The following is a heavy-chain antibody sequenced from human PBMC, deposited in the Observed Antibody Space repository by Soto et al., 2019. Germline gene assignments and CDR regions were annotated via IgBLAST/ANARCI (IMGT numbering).Heavy chain of an antibody. J-gene: IGHJ6*02. Sequence: PSETLSLTCTVSGGSVSSGSYYWSWIRQPPGKGLEWIGYIYYSGSTNYNPSLKSRVTISVDTSKDQFSLKLSSVTAADTAVYYCARDPVVVVPAAIDYYYGMDVWGRGTTVTVSS. V-gene: IGHV4-61*01. D-gene: IGHD2-2*02. CDR1: GGSVSSGSYY. CDR2: IYYSGST. CDR3: ARDPVVVVPAAIDYYYGMDV.